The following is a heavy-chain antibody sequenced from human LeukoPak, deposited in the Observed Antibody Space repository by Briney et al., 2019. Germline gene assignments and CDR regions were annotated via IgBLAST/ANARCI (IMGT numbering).Heavy chain of an antibody. Sequence: SETLSLTCTVSGGSISSYYWSWIRQPPGKGLEWIGYIYYSGSTNYNPSLKSRVTISVDTSKNQFSLKLTSVTAADTAVYYCAKDPGIAVADGGYYFDYWGQGTLVTVSS. V-gene: IGHV4-59*01. D-gene: IGHD6-19*01. CDR2: IYYSGST. CDR3: AKDPGIAVADGGYYFDY. CDR1: GGSISSYY. J-gene: IGHJ4*02.